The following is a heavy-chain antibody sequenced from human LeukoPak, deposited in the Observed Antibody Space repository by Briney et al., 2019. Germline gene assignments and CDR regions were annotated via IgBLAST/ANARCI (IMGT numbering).Heavy chain of an antibody. J-gene: IGHJ4*01. V-gene: IGHV3-21*01. CDR1: GSTFSSYN. D-gene: IGHD1-26*01. CDR3: GKGGFKWAGDF. Sequence: PGGSLRLSCVASGSTFSSYNINWIRQAPGEGLEWVSSINSRGDYVNYADSVKGRFTISRVNARNLVYLQMNSLRVEDTAVYCCGKGGFKWAGDFWGQGTLVTVSS. CDR2: INSRGDYV.